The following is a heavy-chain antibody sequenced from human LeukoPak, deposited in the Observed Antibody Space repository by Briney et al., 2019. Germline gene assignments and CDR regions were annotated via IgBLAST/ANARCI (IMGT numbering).Heavy chain of an antibody. V-gene: IGHV1-18*01. J-gene: IGHJ4*02. Sequence: ASVKVSCKASGYTFTSYGISWVRQTPGQGLEWMGWISAYNGNTNYAQKLQGRVTMTTDTSTSTAYMELRSLRSDDTAVYYCARATDPGIAAAGTRTNFDYWGQGTLVTVSS. D-gene: IGHD6-13*01. CDR1: GYTFTSYG. CDR3: ARATDPGIAAAGTRTNFDY. CDR2: ISAYNGNT.